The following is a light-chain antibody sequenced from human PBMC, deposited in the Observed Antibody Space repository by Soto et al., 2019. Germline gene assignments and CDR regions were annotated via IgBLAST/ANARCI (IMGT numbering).Light chain of an antibody. J-gene: IGKJ3*01. CDR1: QAINNF. Sequence: DIQMTQSPSSLSASVGDRVTITCRASQAINNFLAWYQQKPGKVPKLLIYAASTLQSGVPSRFSGSGSGTEFTLTISSLQPEDVATYYCQKYNGAPFSFGPGTKVDIK. V-gene: IGKV1-27*01. CDR2: AAS. CDR3: QKYNGAPFS.